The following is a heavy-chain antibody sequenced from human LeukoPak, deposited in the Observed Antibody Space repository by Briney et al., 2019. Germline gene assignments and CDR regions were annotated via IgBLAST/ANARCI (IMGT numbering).Heavy chain of an antibody. Sequence: GESLKISCKASGYXFTSYWICWVRQMPGKGLEWMGTIHPGDSEVRYGPAFQGQVTISADKSVNTAYLQWSSLKASDTAIYYCATEIGSGWFYDYWGQGTLVTVSS. J-gene: IGHJ4*02. CDR3: ATEIGSGWFYDY. CDR1: GYXFTSYW. CDR2: IHPGDSEV. D-gene: IGHD6-19*01. V-gene: IGHV5-51*01.